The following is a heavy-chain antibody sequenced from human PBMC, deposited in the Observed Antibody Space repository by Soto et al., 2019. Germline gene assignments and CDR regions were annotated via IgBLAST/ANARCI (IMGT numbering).Heavy chain of an antibody. J-gene: IGHJ4*02. Sequence: PSQTLSLTCAISGDSVSSNSAAWNWTRQSPSRGLEWLGRTYYRSKWYNDYAVSVKSRITINPDTSKNQFSLQLNSVTPEDTAVYYCARDVPTVTTDLLSVGRKGHFDYWGQGTLVTVSS. CDR3: ARDVPTVTTDLLSVGRKGHFDY. CDR2: TYYRSKWYN. D-gene: IGHD4-17*01. V-gene: IGHV6-1*01. CDR1: GDSVSSNSAA.